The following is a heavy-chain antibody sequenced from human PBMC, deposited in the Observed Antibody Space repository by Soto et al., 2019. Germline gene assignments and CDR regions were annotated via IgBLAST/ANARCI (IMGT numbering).Heavy chain of an antibody. V-gene: IGHV3-72*01. Sequence: EVQLEESGGGLVQPGGSLRLSCAASGLILSDYSINWVSQAPGKGLEWVGRTKAKTYNYITEYAASVKGRFTISRDASKNSLYLQMSSLKTEDTAVYYCAREGDSSGPDFDYWGQGTLVTVSS. CDR1: GLILSDYS. J-gene: IGHJ4*02. CDR2: TKAKTYNYIT. CDR3: AREGDSSGPDFDY. D-gene: IGHD3-22*01.